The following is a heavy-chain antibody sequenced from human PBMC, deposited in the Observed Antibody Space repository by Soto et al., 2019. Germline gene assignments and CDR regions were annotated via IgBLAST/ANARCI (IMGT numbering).Heavy chain of an antibody. Sequence: QVQLQESGPGLVKPSQTLSLTCTVSGGSITNSGHYWSWVRQRPGKGLEWVGYIHDSGNADYNPILKSRASISVDSSKIQFFLKLTSVTAADTAKYFCARDKFRYGDNGWFDPWGQGLLVTVS. J-gene: IGHJ5*02. CDR3: ARDKFRYGDNGWFDP. CDR1: GGSITNSGHY. V-gene: IGHV4-31*03. CDR2: IHDSGNA. D-gene: IGHD4-17*01.